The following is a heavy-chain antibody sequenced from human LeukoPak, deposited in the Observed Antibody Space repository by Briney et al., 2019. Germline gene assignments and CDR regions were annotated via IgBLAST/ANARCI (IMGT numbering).Heavy chain of an antibody. D-gene: IGHD3-3*01. CDR3: ATGGGDY. J-gene: IGHJ4*02. V-gene: IGHV3-7*01. Sequence: GGSLRLSCAASGFTFSGYWMSWVRQAPGKGLEWVANIIQDGSEESYVDSVKGRFPISRDDAKKSLYLQINSLGVEDTAVYYCATGGGDYWGQGTLVTVSS. CDR1: GFTFSGYW. CDR2: IIQDGSEE.